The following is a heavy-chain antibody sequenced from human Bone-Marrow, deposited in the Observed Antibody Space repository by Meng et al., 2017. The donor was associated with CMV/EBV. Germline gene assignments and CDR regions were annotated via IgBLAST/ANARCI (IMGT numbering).Heavy chain of an antibody. D-gene: IGHD2-2*01. Sequence: SETLSLTCTVSGGSISSYYWSWIRQPPGKGLEWIGEINHSGSTNYNPSLKSRVTISVDTFKNQFSLKLSSVTAADTAVYYCASIVVVPAVPDYRHFDPWGQGTLVTVSS. CDR3: ASIVVVPAVPDYRHFDP. CDR2: INHSGST. J-gene: IGHJ5*02. V-gene: IGHV4-34*01. CDR1: GGSISSYY.